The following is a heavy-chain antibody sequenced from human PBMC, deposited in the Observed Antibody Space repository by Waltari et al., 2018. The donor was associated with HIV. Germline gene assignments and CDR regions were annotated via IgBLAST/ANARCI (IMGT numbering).Heavy chain of an antibody. V-gene: IGHV3-21*01. D-gene: IGHD4-17*01. CDR1: GFTFSSYS. J-gene: IGHJ4*02. CDR2: ISSSSSYI. Sequence: EVQLVESGGGLVKPGGSLRLSCAASGFTFSSYSMNWVRQAPGKGLEWVSSISSSSSYIYYADSVKGRFTISRDNAKNSLYLQMNSLRAEDTAVYYCARDYRDDYGDYIERGTVGYWGQGTLVTVSS. CDR3: ARDYRDDYGDYIERGTVGY.